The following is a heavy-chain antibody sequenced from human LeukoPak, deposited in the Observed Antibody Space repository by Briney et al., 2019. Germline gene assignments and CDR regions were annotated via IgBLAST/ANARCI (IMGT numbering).Heavy chain of an antibody. Sequence: GGSLRLSCAASGFTFSSYGMHWVRQAPGKGLEWVAFIRSDGSNKYYADSVKGRFTISRDNSKNTLYLQMNSLRAEDTAVYYCAAVYCGGGSCYDSRGWFDPWGQGTLVTVSS. CDR3: AAVYCGGGSCYDSRGWFDP. D-gene: IGHD2-15*01. J-gene: IGHJ5*02. CDR1: GFTFSSYG. V-gene: IGHV3-30*02. CDR2: IRSDGSNK.